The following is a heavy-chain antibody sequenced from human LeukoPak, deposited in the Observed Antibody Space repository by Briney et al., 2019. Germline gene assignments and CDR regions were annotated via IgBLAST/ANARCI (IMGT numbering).Heavy chain of an antibody. J-gene: IGHJ3*02. CDR2: FSGSGGST. CDR1: GFTFSSYA. CDR3: AKGQWGTGIMDAFDI. D-gene: IGHD3-16*01. Sequence: GGSLRLSCAAPGFTFSSYAMSWGRQAPGKGPGWVLAFSGSGGSTYYADSVKGRFTISRDNSKNTLYLQMNSLRAEDTAVYYCAKGQWGTGIMDAFDIWGQGTMVTVSS. V-gene: IGHV3-23*01.